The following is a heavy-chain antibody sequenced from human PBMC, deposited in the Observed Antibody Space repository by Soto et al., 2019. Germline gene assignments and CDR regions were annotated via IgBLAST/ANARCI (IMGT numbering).Heavy chain of an antibody. CDR3: ARGVYYYDSSGKAHDYFDY. J-gene: IGHJ4*02. V-gene: IGHV1-69*12. Sequence: QVQLVQSGAEVKKPGSSVKVSCKASGGTFSSYTISWVRQAPGQGLEWMGGIIPIFGTANYAQKFQGRVTITADEYTSTAYMELSSLRSEDTAVFYCARGVYYYDSSGKAHDYFDYWGQGTLVTVSS. CDR1: GGTFSSYT. CDR2: IIPIFGTA. D-gene: IGHD3-22*01.